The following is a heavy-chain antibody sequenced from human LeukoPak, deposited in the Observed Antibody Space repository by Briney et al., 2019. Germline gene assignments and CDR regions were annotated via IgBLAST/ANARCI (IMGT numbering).Heavy chain of an antibody. CDR3: TRDDYGPRGPYYYYYYGMDV. J-gene: IGHJ6*02. CDR1: GFTFGDYA. D-gene: IGHD4-17*01. V-gene: IGHV3-49*04. Sequence: PGGSLRLSCTASGFTFGDYAMSWVRQAPGKGLEWVGFIRSKAYGGTTEYAASVKGRFTISRDDSKSIAYLQMNSLKTEDTAVYYCTRDDYGPRGPYYYYYYGMDVWGQGTTVPVSS. CDR2: IRSKAYGGTT.